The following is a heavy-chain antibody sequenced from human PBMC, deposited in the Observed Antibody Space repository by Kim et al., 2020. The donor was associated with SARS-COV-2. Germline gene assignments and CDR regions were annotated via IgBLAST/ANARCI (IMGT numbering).Heavy chain of an antibody. CDR2: IYYSGTT. V-gene: IGHV4-39*01. CDR3: ARDGRGVYYYGMDV. Sequence: SETLSLTCTVSGGSVIFSTYYWGWIRQSPGKGLEWIGSIYYSGTTHYNPSLKRRVTISVDTSKNQFFLNLHSVTPADTAVYYCARDGRGVYYYGMDVWGQGTTVTVSS. D-gene: IGHD2-8*02. J-gene: IGHJ6*02. CDR1: GGSVIFSTYY.